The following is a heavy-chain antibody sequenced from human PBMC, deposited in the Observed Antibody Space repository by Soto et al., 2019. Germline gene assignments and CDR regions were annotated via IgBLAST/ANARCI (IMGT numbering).Heavy chain of an antibody. J-gene: IGHJ4*02. Sequence: EVQLLESGGGLVQPGGSLRLSCAESGFMFSNYAMSWVRQAPGKGLEWVSGIGGRATSAYYADSVKGRFAISRANSYNTLFLPLNSLRAEDTAVYYCAKSRYSDSSGDYYDFWGQGNLVTVSS. V-gene: IGHV3-23*01. CDR1: GFMFSNYA. CDR2: IGGRATSA. D-gene: IGHD3-22*01. CDR3: AKSRYSDSSGDYYDF.